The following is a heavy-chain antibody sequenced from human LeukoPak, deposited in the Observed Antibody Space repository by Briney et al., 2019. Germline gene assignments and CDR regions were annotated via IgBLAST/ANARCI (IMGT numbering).Heavy chain of an antibody. CDR3: ARGRGGSTVRGDTYFYFYGLDV. CDR1: GDSISSYY. Sequence: SETLSLTCTVSGDSISSYYWSWIRQPPGKGLEWIGYIYYSGSTSYRYNPSLKSRVTISVDTSKGQFSLKLSSVTAADTAVYYCARGRGGSTVRGDTYFYFYGLDVWGQGTTVTVSS. D-gene: IGHD3-10*01. V-gene: IGHV4-59*01. J-gene: IGHJ6*02. CDR2: IYYSGST.